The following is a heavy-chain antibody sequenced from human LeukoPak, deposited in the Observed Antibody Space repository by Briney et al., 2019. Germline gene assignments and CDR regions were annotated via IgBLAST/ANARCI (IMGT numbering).Heavy chain of an antibody. V-gene: IGHV5-51*01. D-gene: IGHD3-22*01. Sequence: PGESLKISCKGSGYSFTSYWIGWVRQMPGKGLEWMGIIYPGDSDTRYSPSFQGQVTISADKSISTAYLQWSSLKASDTAMYYCARHPESPYYDSSGWYFDYWGQGTLVTVSS. CDR3: ARHPESPYYDSSGWYFDY. J-gene: IGHJ4*02. CDR1: GYSFTSYW. CDR2: IYPGDSDT.